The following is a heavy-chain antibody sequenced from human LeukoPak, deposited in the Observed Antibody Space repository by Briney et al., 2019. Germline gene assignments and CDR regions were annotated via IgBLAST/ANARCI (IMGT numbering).Heavy chain of an antibody. V-gene: IGHV1-8*01. CDR1: GYTFTSYD. CDR2: MNPNSGNT. D-gene: IGHD6-13*01. J-gene: IGHJ4*02. Sequence: ASVKVSCKASGYTFTSYDINWVRQATGQGLEWTGWMNPNSGNTGYAQKFQGRVTMTRNTSISTAYMELSSLRSEDTAVYYCARGPPYIAAAGTAFDYWGQGTLVTVSS. CDR3: ARGPPYIAAAGTAFDY.